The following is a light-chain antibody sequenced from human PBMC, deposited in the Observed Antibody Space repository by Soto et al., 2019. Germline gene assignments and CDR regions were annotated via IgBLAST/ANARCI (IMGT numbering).Light chain of an antibody. V-gene: IGLV2-14*01. CDR2: EVS. CDR1: CSDVGGYNY. Sequence: QAALTEPASVSGAPGPSIAISCSGTCSDVGGYNYVSWYQQLPGKAPKLLLSEVSNRPSGVSHRFSGSKSGNTASLTISGLQAEDEADYYCSSYRTGGPFVFGTGTKVTVL. J-gene: IGLJ1*01. CDR3: SSYRTGGPFV.